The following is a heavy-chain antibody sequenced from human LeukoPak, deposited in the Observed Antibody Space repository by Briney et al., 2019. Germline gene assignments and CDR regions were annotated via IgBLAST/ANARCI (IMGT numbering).Heavy chain of an antibody. J-gene: IGHJ4*02. Sequence: GGSLRLSCAASGFTFSNYAMHWVRQAPGKGLEWVSVIYSGGSTYYADSVKGRFTISRDNSKNTLYLQMNSLRAEDTAVYYCARGFDSYGSDWGQGTLVTVSS. V-gene: IGHV3-53*01. CDR3: ARGFDSYGSD. CDR2: IYSGGST. D-gene: IGHD5-18*01. CDR1: GFTFSNYA.